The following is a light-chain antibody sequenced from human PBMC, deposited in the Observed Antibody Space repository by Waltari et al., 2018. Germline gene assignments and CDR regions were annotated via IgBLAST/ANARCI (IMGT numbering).Light chain of an antibody. V-gene: IGLV2-14*03. CDR1: SGDVGGYNY. J-gene: IGLJ1*01. CDR3: SSYTSSNTQYV. CDR2: DVT. Sequence: QSVLTQPASVSGSPGQSITISCTGTSGDVGGYNYVSWYQQHPGKAPKLIIYDVTVRPPGISNRFSGSKSGNTASLTISGLQAEDEADFYCSSYTSSNTQYVFGTGTKVTVL.